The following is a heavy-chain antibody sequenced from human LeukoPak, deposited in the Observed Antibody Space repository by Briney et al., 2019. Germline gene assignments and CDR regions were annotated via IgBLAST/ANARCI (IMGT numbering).Heavy chain of an antibody. CDR1: GYSISRGYY. V-gene: IGHV4-38-2*02. Sequence: SETLSLTCTVSGYSISRGYYWGWIRQSPGEGLEWIGSIYHSGDTYYNPSVRSRVTMSVDTSKNHFSLKVSSVTAADTAVYYCAAIQGSFDYWGQGTLVIVSS. J-gene: IGHJ4*02. D-gene: IGHD2-15*01. CDR2: IYHSGDT. CDR3: AAIQGSFDY.